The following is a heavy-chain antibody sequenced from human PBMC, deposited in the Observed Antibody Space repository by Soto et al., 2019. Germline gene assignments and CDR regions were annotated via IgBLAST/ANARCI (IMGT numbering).Heavy chain of an antibody. CDR1: GYNFTTYG. CDR3: ARYQPYSTGYYYFDQ. D-gene: IGHD6-19*01. V-gene: IGHV1-18*01. Sequence: QVQLVQSGAEVKKPGASVKVSCKTSGYNFTTYGVSWVRQAPGQGLEWMGWISGHNGHANYAQTFQRRVTMTTDTSTTTAYMELRSLRSDDTGVYYCARYQPYSTGYYYFDQWGQGTLAIVTS. J-gene: IGHJ4*02. CDR2: ISGHNGHA.